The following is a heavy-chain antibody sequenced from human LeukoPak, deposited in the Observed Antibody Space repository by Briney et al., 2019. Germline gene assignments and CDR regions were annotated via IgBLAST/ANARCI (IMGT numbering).Heavy chain of an antibody. CDR2: ISSSGSTI. CDR3: ARSRYSYGTESFDY. CDR1: GFTFSDYY. J-gene: IGHJ4*02. D-gene: IGHD5-18*01. Sequence: GGSLRLSCAASGFTFSDYYMSWIRQAPGKGLEWVSYISSSGSTIYYADSVKGRFTISRDNAKSSLHLQMNSLRAEDTAVYYCARSRYSYGTESFDYWGQGTLVTVSS. V-gene: IGHV3-11*01.